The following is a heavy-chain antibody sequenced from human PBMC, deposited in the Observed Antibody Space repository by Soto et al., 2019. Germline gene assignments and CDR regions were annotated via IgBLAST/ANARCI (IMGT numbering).Heavy chain of an antibody. CDR2: ISSSSSYI. V-gene: IGHV3-21*01. D-gene: IGHD2-8*01. J-gene: IGHJ3*02. CDR1: GFTFSSYS. CDR3: ASTPPNYCTNGVCYPGAFDI. Sequence: GGSLRLSCAASGFTFSSYSMNWVRQAPGKGLEWVSSISSSSSYIYYADSVKGRFTISRDNAKNSLYLQMNSLRAEDTAVYYCASTPPNYCTNGVCYPGAFDIWGQGTMVTVSS.